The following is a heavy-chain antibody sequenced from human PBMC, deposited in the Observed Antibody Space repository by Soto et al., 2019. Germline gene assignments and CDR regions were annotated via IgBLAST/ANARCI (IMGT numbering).Heavy chain of an antibody. V-gene: IGHV2-5*02. Sequence: QITLKESGPTLVKPTQTLTLTCTVSGFSLTTDGASVGGIRQPRGRTLECLAFIYWDDDQRYSPSLKTRVTIPKHTSKNQVVLTMTNEDPVHTGKYYCVHRQGVAAAFAFWGQGSLVTVSS. J-gene: IGHJ4*02. CDR2: IYWDDDQ. CDR1: GFSLTTDGAS. D-gene: IGHD6-13*01. CDR3: VHRQGVAAAFAF.